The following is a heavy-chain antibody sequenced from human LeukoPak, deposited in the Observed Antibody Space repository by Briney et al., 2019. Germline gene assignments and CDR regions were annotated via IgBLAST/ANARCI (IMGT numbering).Heavy chain of an antibody. CDR1: GGSISSYY. V-gene: IGHV4-59*01. D-gene: IGHD2-21*02. CDR3: ARDAYCGGDCYLFDY. J-gene: IGHJ4*02. Sequence: SETLSLTCTVSGGSISSYYWSWIRQPPGKGLKWIGYIYYSGSTNYNPSLKSRVTISVDTSKNQFSLKLSSVTAADTAVYYCARDAYCGGDCYLFDYWGQGTLVTVSS. CDR2: IYYSGST.